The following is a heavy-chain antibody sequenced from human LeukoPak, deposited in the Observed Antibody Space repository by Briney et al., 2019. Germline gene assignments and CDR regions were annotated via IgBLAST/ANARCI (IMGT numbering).Heavy chain of an antibody. Sequence: SETLSLTCTVSGVSINSHYLNWIRQPPGKGLEWIGHIQGSGRTNYNPSLKSRVTISVDTSKNQFSLKLSSVTAADTAVYYCARRRSSSWIFGGNWFDPWGQGTLVTVSS. V-gene: IGHV4-4*09. J-gene: IGHJ5*02. D-gene: IGHD6-13*01. CDR2: IQGSGRT. CDR1: GVSINSHY. CDR3: ARRRSSSWIFGGNWFDP.